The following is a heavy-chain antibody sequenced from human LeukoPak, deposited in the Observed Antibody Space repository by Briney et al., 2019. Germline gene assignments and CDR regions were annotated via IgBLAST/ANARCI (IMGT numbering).Heavy chain of an antibody. Sequence: SETLSLTCAVYGGSFSGYYWSWIRQPPGKGLEWIGEINHSGSTNYNPSLKSRVTISVDTSKNQFSLKLSSVTAADTAVYYCARDRYDFWSGFDHWGQGTLVTVSS. CDR3: ARDRYDFWSGFDH. CDR1: GGSFSGYY. J-gene: IGHJ4*02. V-gene: IGHV4-34*01. CDR2: INHSGST. D-gene: IGHD3-3*01.